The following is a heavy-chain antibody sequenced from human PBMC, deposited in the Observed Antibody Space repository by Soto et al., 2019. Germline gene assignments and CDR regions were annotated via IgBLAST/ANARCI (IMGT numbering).Heavy chain of an antibody. Sequence: PSETLSLTCGVSGSSVRSDFYWAWIRQSPGAGLEWLGSIYPSGNTYYNPSVRGRITISVDKSKNHFSLTLTSVTAADTARYYCVAYTAAHNWFDSWGQGTLVTVSS. CDR1: GSSVRSDFY. J-gene: IGHJ5*01. D-gene: IGHD2-2*02. CDR3: VAYTAAHNWFDS. V-gene: IGHV4-38-2*01. CDR2: IYPSGNT.